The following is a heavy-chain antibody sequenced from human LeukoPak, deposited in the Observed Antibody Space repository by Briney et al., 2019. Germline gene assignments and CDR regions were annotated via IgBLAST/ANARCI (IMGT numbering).Heavy chain of an antibody. V-gene: IGHV3-7*01. CDR1: GFTFSTSW. CDR2: INGDGSLN. D-gene: IGHD4/OR15-4a*01. Sequence: GGSLRLSCAASGFTFSTSWMTWVRQAPGKGLEWVANINGDGSLNGHVASVKGRFTISRDNAKNSVYLQMISLRDEDTAVYYCTRDRAYGALDYWGQGTLVTVSS. CDR3: TRDRAYGALDY. J-gene: IGHJ4*02.